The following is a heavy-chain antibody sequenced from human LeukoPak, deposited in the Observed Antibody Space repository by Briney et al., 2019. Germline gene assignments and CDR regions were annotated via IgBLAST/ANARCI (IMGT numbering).Heavy chain of an antibody. CDR1: GFTFSDYY. J-gene: IGHJ5*02. CDR3: ARARYNYGQNDVGFDP. D-gene: IGHD5-18*01. CDR2: ISSSGDTI. Sequence: GGSLRLSCAASGFTFSDYYMNWIRQAPGKGLEWVSYISSSGDTIYYADSVKGRFTISRDNAKNSLYLQVNSLRAEDTALYYCARARYNYGQNDVGFDPWGQGTLVTVSS. V-gene: IGHV3-11*04.